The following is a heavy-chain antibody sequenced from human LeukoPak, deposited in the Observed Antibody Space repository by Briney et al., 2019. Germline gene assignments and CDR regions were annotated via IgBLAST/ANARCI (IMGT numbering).Heavy chain of an antibody. CDR2: IYHRGST. CDR3: ARYRNCGSDCYDAFDI. CDR1: GYPISSGYY. Sequence: SETLSLTCTVAGYPISSGYYWGWIRQPPGKGLEWIGGIYHRGSTYYNPSLKSRVTISVDTSKNQFSLKLNSVTAADTAVYYCARYRNCGSDCYDAFDIWGQGTMVTVSS. J-gene: IGHJ3*02. D-gene: IGHD2-21*02. V-gene: IGHV4-38-2*02.